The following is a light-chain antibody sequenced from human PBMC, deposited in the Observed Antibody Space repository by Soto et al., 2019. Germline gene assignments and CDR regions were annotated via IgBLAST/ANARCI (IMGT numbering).Light chain of an antibody. CDR2: SDS. CDR1: SSNIGSKT. V-gene: IGLV1-44*01. CDR3: AAWDDSLIGYV. J-gene: IGLJ1*01. Sequence: QSVLTQPPSASGTPGQRVTISCSGSSSNIGSKTVNWYQQLPGTAPKLLIYSDSQRPSGVPDRFSGSRSGTSASLAISGLQSEDEADYYCAAWDDSLIGYVLGTGTKVTVL.